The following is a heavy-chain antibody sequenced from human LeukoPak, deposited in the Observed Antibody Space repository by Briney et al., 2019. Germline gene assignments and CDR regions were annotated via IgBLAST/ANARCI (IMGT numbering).Heavy chain of an antibody. V-gene: IGHV5-51*01. CDR3: ARSLGGDGYNLGY. CDR1: GYSFTNYW. CDR2: IYPGDSDT. D-gene: IGHD5-24*01. Sequence: GESPKISCQCSGYSFTNYWIGWVRQMPGKGLEWMGIIYPGDSDTTYSPSFQGQVTISADKSISSAYLQWSSLKASDTAMYYCARSLGGDGYNLGYWGQGTLVTVSS. J-gene: IGHJ4*02.